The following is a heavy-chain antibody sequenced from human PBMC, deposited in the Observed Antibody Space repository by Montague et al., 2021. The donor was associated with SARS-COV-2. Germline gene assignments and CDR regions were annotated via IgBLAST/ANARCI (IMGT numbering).Heavy chain of an antibody. V-gene: IGHV4-59*08. D-gene: IGHD2-15*01. Sequence: NNNPSLTSRVTMSVDTSTNQFSLKVNSVTAADTAVYYCARHYSATLPAVYWGQGTLVTVSS. CDR3: ARHYSATLPAVY. J-gene: IGHJ4*02.